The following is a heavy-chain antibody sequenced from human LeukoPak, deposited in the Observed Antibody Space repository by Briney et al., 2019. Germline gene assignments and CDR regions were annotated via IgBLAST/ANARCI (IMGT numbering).Heavy chain of an antibody. Sequence: GGSLRLSCAASGFTFSSYAMHWVRQAPGKGLEWVAVISYDGSKKYYADSVKGRFTISRDNSKNTLYLQMNSLRAEDTAVYYCARDSRAAGLAFDYWGQGTLVSVSS. V-gene: IGHV3-30*04. D-gene: IGHD3-10*01. CDR1: GFTFSSYA. CDR2: ISYDGSKK. CDR3: ARDSRAAGLAFDY. J-gene: IGHJ4*02.